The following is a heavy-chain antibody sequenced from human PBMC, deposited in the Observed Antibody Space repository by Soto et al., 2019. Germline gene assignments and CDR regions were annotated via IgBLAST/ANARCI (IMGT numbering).Heavy chain of an antibody. CDR1: GFTFSSYA. D-gene: IGHD2-21*02. J-gene: IGHJ4*02. Sequence: EVQLLESGGGLVQPGGSLRLSCVASGFTFSSYAMSWVRQAPGKGLEWVSAISGSGGSTYYADSVKGRFTISRDNSKNTLYLQMNSLRAEDTAVYYCAKAPVVVTLFDYWGQGTLVTVSS. CDR2: ISGSGGST. V-gene: IGHV3-23*01. CDR3: AKAPVVVTLFDY.